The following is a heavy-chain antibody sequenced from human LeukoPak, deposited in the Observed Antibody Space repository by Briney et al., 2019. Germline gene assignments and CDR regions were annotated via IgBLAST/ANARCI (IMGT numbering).Heavy chain of an antibody. Sequence: GGTLRLSCAASGFTFSSYGMSWVRQAPGKGLEWVSAISGSGGSTYYADSVKGRFTISRDNSKNTLYLQMNSLRVEDTALYYCARDSDTCTGCAFDMWGQGTMVTVSS. J-gene: IGHJ3*02. CDR3: ARDSDTCTGCAFDM. V-gene: IGHV3-23*01. D-gene: IGHD1-26*01. CDR1: GFTFSSYG. CDR2: ISGSGGST.